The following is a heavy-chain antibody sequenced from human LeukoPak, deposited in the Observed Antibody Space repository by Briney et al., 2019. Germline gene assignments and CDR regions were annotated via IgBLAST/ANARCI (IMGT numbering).Heavy chain of an antibody. CDR2: IYYSEST. D-gene: IGHD5-12*01. V-gene: IGHV4-59*01. CDR3: ARYGGYGHY. J-gene: IGHJ4*02. Sequence: PSETLSLTCTVSGGSISSYYWSWIRQPPGKGLEWIGYIYYSESTNYNPSLKSRVTISVDTSKNQFSLKLSSVTAADTAVYYCARYGGYGHYWGQGTLVTVSS. CDR1: GGSISSYY.